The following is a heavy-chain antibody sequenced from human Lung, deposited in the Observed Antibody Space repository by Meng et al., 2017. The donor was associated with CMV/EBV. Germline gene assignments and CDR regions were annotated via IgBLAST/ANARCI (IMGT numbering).Heavy chain of an antibody. D-gene: IGHD2-8*01. CDR2: IHDIGTT. Sequence: LXXAVSGGSIGTGDFYWTWIRQPPGRGLEWIGYIHDIGTTYYNPSLKSRLTISKDTSKNQFSLILASVTAADTAVYFCARGYCTDGECYRQGDAFDPWXQGTLVTVSS. V-gene: IGHV4-30-4*08. J-gene: IGHJ5*02. CDR1: GGSIGTGDFY. CDR3: ARGYCTDGECYRQGDAFDP.